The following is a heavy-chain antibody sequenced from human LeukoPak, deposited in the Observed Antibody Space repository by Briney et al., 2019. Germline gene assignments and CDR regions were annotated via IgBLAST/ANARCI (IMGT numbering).Heavy chain of an antibody. CDR3: ARGHSGSNNRRNWFDP. CDR1: GYTFIGYY. J-gene: IGHJ5*02. Sequence: ASVEVSCKASGYTFIGYYMHWVRQATGQGLEWMGWMNPNSGNTGYAQKFQGRVTITRNTSISTAYMELSSLRSEDTAVYYCARGHSGSNNRRNWFDPWGQGTLVTVSS. CDR2: MNPNSGNT. V-gene: IGHV1-8*03. D-gene: IGHD1-26*01.